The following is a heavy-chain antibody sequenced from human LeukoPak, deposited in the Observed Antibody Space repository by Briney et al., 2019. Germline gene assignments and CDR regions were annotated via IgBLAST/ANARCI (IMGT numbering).Heavy chain of an antibody. Sequence: GTSLRLSCVASGFSFSNHGMHWVRQAPGKGLEWVSVIASDGGAKFYADSVKGRFTLSRDNPKNKFFLQMNLLTVEDTAIYYCAREATWGQWYFDHWGQGTPVTVSS. V-gene: IGHV3-30*03. J-gene: IGHJ4*02. CDR2: IASDGGAK. CDR3: AREATWGQWYFDH. CDR1: GFSFSNHG. D-gene: IGHD6-19*01.